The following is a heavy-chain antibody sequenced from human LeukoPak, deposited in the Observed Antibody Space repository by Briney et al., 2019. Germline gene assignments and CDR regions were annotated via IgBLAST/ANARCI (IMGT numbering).Heavy chain of an antibody. CDR1: GFTFSSYG. J-gene: IGHJ4*02. D-gene: IGHD1-26*01. Sequence: PGGSLRLSCAASGFTFSSYGMHWVRQAPGKGLEWVAVIRYDGSNKYYADSVKGRFTISRDNSKNTLYLQMNSLRAEDTAVYYCARPQYSGSYLGVDYWGQGTLVTVSS. CDR3: ARPQYSGSYLGVDY. V-gene: IGHV3-33*01. CDR2: IRYDGSNK.